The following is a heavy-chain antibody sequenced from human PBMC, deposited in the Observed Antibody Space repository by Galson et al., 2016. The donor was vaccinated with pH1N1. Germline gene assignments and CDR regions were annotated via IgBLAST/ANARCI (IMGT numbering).Heavy chain of an antibody. J-gene: IGHJ6*02. V-gene: IGHV1-2*02. D-gene: IGHD3-10*01. CDR1: GYTFTGSY. Sequence: SVKVSCKASGYTFTGSYLHWVRQAPGQGLEWMGSINPKNGDTSYAEKFQDRVTMTSDTSITTGYMELRRLRSDDTALYYCARQWSGELLYYYKQGMDVWGQGTTVTVSS. CDR3: ARQWSGELLYYYKQGMDV. CDR2: INPKNGDT.